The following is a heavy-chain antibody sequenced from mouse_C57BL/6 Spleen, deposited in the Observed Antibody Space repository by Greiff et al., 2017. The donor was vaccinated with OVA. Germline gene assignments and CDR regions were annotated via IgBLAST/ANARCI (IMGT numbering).Heavy chain of an antibody. J-gene: IGHJ3*01. CDR3: ARGDYDSLAD. V-gene: IGHV1-54*01. D-gene: IGHD2-4*01. Sequence: VQLQQSGAELVRPGTSVKVSCKASGYAFTNYLIEWVKQRPGQGLEWIGVINPGSGGTNYNEKFKGKATLTADKSSSTAYMQLSSLTSEDSAVYCCARGDYDSLADWSLGILVTVAA. CDR2: INPGSGGT. CDR1: GYAFTNYL.